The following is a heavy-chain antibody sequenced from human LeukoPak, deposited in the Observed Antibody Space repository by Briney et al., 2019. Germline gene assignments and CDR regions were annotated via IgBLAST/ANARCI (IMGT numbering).Heavy chain of an antibody. Sequence: GASLQISCKGSGYGFTSYWIGRVRQMPGKGLEGMGSIYPGDSDTRYSPSFQGQVTISADKSISTAYLQWSSLTASDTAMYYCARLPGYSSSWYYYGMDVWGQGTTVTVSS. D-gene: IGHD6-13*01. CDR1: GYGFTSYW. V-gene: IGHV5-51*01. CDR2: IYPGDSDT. CDR3: ARLPGYSSSWYYYGMDV. J-gene: IGHJ6*02.